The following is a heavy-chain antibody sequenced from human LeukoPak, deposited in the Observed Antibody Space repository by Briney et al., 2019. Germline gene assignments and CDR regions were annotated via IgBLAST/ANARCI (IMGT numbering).Heavy chain of an antibody. Sequence: ASVKVSSTTSGYTFTDYQMHWVRQAPRHALQWIGWINPHSGGTNYAQKFQGRVTMTRDTSMSTAHMELSRLRSDATAVYYCARDLGIEVAGHSYFDFWGRGTLVTV. V-gene: IGHV1-2*02. J-gene: IGHJ2*01. CDR1: GYTFTDYQ. CDR3: ARDLGIEVAGHSYFDF. D-gene: IGHD6-19*01. CDR2: INPHSGGT.